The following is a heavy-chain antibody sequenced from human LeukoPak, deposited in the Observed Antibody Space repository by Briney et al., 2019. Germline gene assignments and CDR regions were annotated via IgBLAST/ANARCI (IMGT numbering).Heavy chain of an antibody. D-gene: IGHD2-15*01. CDR2: IIPILGIA. Sequence: SVKVSCKASGGTFSSYAISWVRRAPGQGLEWMGRIIPILGIANYAQKFQGRVTITADKSTSTAYMELSSLRSEDTAVYYCARDCSGGSCYSGDYWGQGTLVTVSS. CDR1: GGTFSSYA. V-gene: IGHV1-69*04. J-gene: IGHJ4*02. CDR3: ARDCSGGSCYSGDY.